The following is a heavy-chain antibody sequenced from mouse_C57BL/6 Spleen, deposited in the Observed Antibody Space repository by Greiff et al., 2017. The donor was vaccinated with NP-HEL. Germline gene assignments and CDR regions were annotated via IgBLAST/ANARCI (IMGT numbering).Heavy chain of an antibody. CDR1: GYTFTSYW. D-gene: IGHD2-3*01. Sequence: VQLQQPGAELVKPGASVKLSCKASGYTFTSYWMQWVKQRPGQGLEWIGEIDPSDSYTNYNQKFKGKATLTVDTSSSTAYMRLSSLTAEDSAVYYCARGGYYSAWFAYWGQGTLVTVSA. CDR3: ARGGYYSAWFAY. V-gene: IGHV1-50*01. J-gene: IGHJ3*01. CDR2: IDPSDSYT.